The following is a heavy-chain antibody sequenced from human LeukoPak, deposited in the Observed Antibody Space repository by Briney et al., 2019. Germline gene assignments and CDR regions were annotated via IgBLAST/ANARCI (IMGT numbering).Heavy chain of an antibody. CDR3: ARGGVRGVMWLGY. V-gene: IGHV4-34*01. D-gene: IGHD3-10*01. J-gene: IGHJ4*02. Sequence: SETLSLTCAVYGGSFSGYCWSWLRQPPGKGLEWIGEINHSGSTNYNPSLKSRVTISVDTSQNQFSLKLSSVTAADTAVYYCARGGVRGVMWLGYWGQGTLVTVSS. CDR1: GGSFSGYC. CDR2: INHSGST.